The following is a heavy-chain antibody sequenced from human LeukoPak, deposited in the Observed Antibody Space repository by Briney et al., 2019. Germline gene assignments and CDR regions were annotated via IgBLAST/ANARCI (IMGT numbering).Heavy chain of an antibody. D-gene: IGHD1-26*01. CDR1: GYTFTSYY. CDR2: INPSGGST. Sequence: GASVTVSCKASGYTFTSYYMHWVRQAPGQGLEWMGIINPSGGSTSYAQKFQGRVTMTRDTSKSTVYMELSSLRSEDTAVYYCARTIVGDDAFDIWGQGTMVTVSS. J-gene: IGHJ3*02. V-gene: IGHV1-46*01. CDR3: ARTIVGDDAFDI.